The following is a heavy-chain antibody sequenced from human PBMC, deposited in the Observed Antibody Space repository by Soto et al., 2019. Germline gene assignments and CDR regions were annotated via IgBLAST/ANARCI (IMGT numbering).Heavy chain of an antibody. CDR1: GFTVSSNY. D-gene: IGHD3-22*01. CDR2: IYSSGST. J-gene: IGHJ5*02. Sequence: GGSLRLACAASGFTVSSNYMSWVRQAPGKGLEWVSVIYSSGSTYYADSVKGRFTISRDNSKDTLYLQMNSLRAEDTAVYYCARDYTYFYDSXGTRVQGSDPWGQGT. CDR3: ARDYTYFYDSXGTRVQGSDP. V-gene: IGHV3-66*01.